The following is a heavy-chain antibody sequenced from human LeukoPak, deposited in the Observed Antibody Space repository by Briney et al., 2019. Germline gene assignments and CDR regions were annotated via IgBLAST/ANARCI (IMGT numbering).Heavy chain of an antibody. V-gene: IGHV3-66*01. Sequence: PGGSLILSCAVSGFTVSNNYMSWVPQAPGKGVEWVSIIYSEGSTYYADSVRGRFTTSRDSRKNTLYLQMNSLRVEDTAVYYCGRDSHTMVRASWWGQGTLVTVSS. CDR2: IYSEGST. J-gene: IGHJ4*02. CDR1: GFTVSNNY. CDR3: GRDSHTMVRASW. D-gene: IGHD3-10*01.